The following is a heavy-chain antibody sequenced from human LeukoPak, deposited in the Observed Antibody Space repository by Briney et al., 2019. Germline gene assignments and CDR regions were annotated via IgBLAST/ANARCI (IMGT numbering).Heavy chain of an antibody. D-gene: IGHD6-19*01. CDR2: IYYSGSA. J-gene: IGHJ4*02. CDR1: GGSISSSSYY. V-gene: IGHV4-39*07. CDR3: ARARGAVAIDY. Sequence: SETLSLTCTVSGGSISSSSYYWGWIRQPPGKGLEWIGSIYYSGSAYYNPSLKSRVTISVDTSKNQFSLKLSSVTAADTAVYYCARARGAVAIDYWGQGTLVTVSS.